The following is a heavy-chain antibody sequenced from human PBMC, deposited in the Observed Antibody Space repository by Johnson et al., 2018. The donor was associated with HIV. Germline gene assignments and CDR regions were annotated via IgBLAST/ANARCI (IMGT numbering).Heavy chain of an antibody. CDR2: LFSGGSI. Sequence: VQLVESGGGLIQPGGSLRLSCAASGFTVSSYYMSWVRQAPGKGLAWVSVLFSGGSIYFADSVKGRFTISRDNSKNTLYLQMNSLRADDTAVYYCARACRDGYTCDAFDIWGQGTMVTVSS. V-gene: IGHV3-66*01. J-gene: IGHJ3*02. CDR3: ARACRDGYTCDAFDI. CDR1: GFTVSSYY. D-gene: IGHD5-24*01.